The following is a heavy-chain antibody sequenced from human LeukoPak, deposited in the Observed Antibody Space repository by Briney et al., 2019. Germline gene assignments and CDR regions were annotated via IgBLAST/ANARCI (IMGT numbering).Heavy chain of an antibody. CDR2: ISWNSGSI. V-gene: IGHV3-9*01. CDR3: LLGGPSDY. CDR1: GFTFDDYA. Sequence: GGSLRLSCAASGFTFDDYAMHWVRQAPGKGLEWVSGISWNSGSIGYADSVKGRFTISRDNAKNSLYLQMYSLRAEDTALYYCLLGGPSDYWGQGTLVTVSS. J-gene: IGHJ4*02. D-gene: IGHD3-16*01.